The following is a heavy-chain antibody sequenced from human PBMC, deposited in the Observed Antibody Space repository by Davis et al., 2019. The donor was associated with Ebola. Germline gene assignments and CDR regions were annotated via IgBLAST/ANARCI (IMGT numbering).Heavy chain of an antibody. J-gene: IGHJ4*02. V-gene: IGHV4-34*01. Sequence: MPSETLSLTCAVYAASLSGYYWSWIRHPPGKGLEWIGEINHSGGTNYNPSLKSRVTISADTSRNQFSLKLRSVTAGDTAVYYCATSGEYSYGWAYWGQGTLVTVSS. CDR2: INHSGGT. CDR3: ATSGEYSYGWAY. CDR1: AASLSGYY. D-gene: IGHD5-18*01.